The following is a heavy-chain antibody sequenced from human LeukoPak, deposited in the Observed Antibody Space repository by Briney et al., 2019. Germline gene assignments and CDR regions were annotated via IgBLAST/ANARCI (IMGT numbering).Heavy chain of an antibody. Sequence: PSETLSLTCTVSGGSISSYYWSWIRQPPGKGLEWIGYIYYSGTTNYNPSLKSRVTISVDTSKNQFSLKLSSVTAADTAVYYCARVVRSSTSCYFDYWGQGTLVTVSS. CDR2: IYYSGTT. CDR3: ARVVRSSTSCYFDY. V-gene: IGHV4-59*12. J-gene: IGHJ4*02. D-gene: IGHD2-2*01. CDR1: GGSISSYY.